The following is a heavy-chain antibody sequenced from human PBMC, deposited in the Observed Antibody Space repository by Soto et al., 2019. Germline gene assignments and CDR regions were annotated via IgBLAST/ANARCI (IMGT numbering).Heavy chain of an antibody. CDR1: GFTFNAYW. Sequence: EVQLVDSGGDLVQPGGSLRLSCTASGFTFNAYWMSWVRQAPGRGLEWVANIKEDGSEKYYVDSVKGRFTISRDNAKKSLYLQMNSLRAEDTAVYYCARGGQGYPYWGQGTLVTVS. V-gene: IGHV3-7*04. CDR2: IKEDGSEK. D-gene: IGHD5-12*01. CDR3: ARGGQGYPY. J-gene: IGHJ4*02.